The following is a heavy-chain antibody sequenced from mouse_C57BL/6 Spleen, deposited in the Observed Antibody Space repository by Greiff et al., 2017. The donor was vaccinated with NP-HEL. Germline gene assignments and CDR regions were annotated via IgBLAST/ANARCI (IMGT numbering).Heavy chain of an antibody. CDR1: GFTFSSYG. V-gene: IGHV5-6*01. Sequence: EVKLVEPGGDLVKPGGSLKLSCAASGFTFSSYGMSWVRQTPDKRLEWVATISSGGSYTYYPESVKGRCTISRDNAKNTLYLQMSRLKSEDTAMYYCARHNGKGYYFDYWGQGTTLTVSS. J-gene: IGHJ2*01. CDR3: ARHNGKGYYFDY. D-gene: IGHD2-1*01. CDR2: ISSGGSYT.